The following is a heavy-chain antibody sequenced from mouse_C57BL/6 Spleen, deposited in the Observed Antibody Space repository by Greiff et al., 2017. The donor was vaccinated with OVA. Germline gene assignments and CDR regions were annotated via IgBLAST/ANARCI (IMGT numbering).Heavy chain of an antibody. CDR3: TTRYYGSSYWYFDV. CDR1: GFNIKDDY. CDR2: IDPENGDT. D-gene: IGHD1-1*01. Sequence: EVKLQESGAELVRPGASVKLSCTASGFNIKDDYMHWVKQRPEQGLEWIGWIDPENGDTEYASKFQGKATITADTSANTAYLQLSSLTSEDAAVYYCTTRYYGSSYWYFDVWGTGTTVTVSS. V-gene: IGHV14-4*01. J-gene: IGHJ1*03.